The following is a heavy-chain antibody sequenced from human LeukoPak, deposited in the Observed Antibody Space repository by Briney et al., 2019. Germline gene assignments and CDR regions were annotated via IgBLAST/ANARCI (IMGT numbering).Heavy chain of an antibody. Sequence: GGSLRLSCAASGFSFSNSGMHWVRQAPGKGLEWVAFMRYDGSSKFYTDSVKGRFTISRDNSKNTLYLQMNSLRAEDTAVYYCAKAGYGDYVGAFDIWGQGTMVTVSS. CDR2: MRYDGSSK. J-gene: IGHJ3*02. V-gene: IGHV3-30*02. CDR3: AKAGYGDYVGAFDI. CDR1: GFSFSNSG. D-gene: IGHD4-17*01.